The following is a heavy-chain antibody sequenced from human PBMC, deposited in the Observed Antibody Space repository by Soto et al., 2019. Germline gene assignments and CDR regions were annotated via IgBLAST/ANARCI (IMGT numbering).Heavy chain of an antibody. CDR2: IIPIFGTA. CDR3: ARDSSVFVTHGDYYYYGMDV. D-gene: IGHD4-17*01. J-gene: IGHJ6*02. V-gene: IGHV1-69*01. CDR1: GGTFSSYA. Sequence: QVQLVQSGAEVKKPGSSVKVSCKASGGTFSSYAISWVRQAPGQGLEWMGGIIPIFGTANYAQKFQGRVTITADESTSTAYMELSSLRSEDTAVYYCARDSSVFVTHGDYYYYGMDVWGQGTTVTVSS.